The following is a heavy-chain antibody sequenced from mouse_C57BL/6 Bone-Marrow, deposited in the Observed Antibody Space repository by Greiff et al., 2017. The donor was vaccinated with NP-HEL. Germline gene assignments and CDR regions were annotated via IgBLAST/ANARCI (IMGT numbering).Heavy chain of an antibody. CDR2: IDPSDSYT. J-gene: IGHJ1*03. D-gene: IGHD2-5*01. Sequence: QVQLQQPGAELVMPGASVKLSCKASGYTFTSYWMHWVKQRPGQGLEWIGEIDPSDSYTNYNQKFKGKSTLTVDKSSSTAYMQLSSLTSEDSAVYDCARSDSNYVGWYFDVWGTGTTVTVSA. CDR1: GYTFTSYW. CDR3: ARSDSNYVGWYFDV. V-gene: IGHV1-69*01.